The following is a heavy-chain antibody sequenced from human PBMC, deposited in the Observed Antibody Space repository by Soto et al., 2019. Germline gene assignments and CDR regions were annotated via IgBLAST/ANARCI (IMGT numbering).Heavy chain of an antibody. CDR3: AREDIVVVPAAAAADYYYYGMAV. J-gene: IGHJ6*02. Sequence: EVQLVESGGGLVQPGGSLRLSCAASGFTFSSYWMHWVRQAPGKGLVWVSRINSDGSSTSYADSVKGRFTISRDNAKNTLYLQMNSLRAEDTAVYYCAREDIVVVPAAAAADYYYYGMAVWGQGTTVTVSS. D-gene: IGHD2-2*01. V-gene: IGHV3-74*01. CDR2: INSDGSST. CDR1: GFTFSSYW.